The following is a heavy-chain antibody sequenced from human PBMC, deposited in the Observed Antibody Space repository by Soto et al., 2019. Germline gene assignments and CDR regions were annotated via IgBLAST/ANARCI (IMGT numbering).Heavy chain of an antibody. CDR1: GFTFSSSW. D-gene: IGHD3-10*01. V-gene: IGHV3-74*01. J-gene: IGHJ4*02. Sequence: GGSLRLSCAASGFTFSSSWMHWVRQTPGKGPMWISHINTDGSGTTYADSVKGRFTISRDNAKNTLYLQMNSLRAEDTAVYYCGRDWFGEFLWGQGTLVTVSS. CDR2: INTDGSGT. CDR3: GRDWFGEFL.